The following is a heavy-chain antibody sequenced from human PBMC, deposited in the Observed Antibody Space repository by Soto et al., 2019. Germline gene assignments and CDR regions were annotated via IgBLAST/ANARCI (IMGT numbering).Heavy chain of an antibody. V-gene: IGHV4-34*01. J-gene: IGHJ4*02. D-gene: IGHD2-2*01. Sequence: SETLSLTCAVYGGSFSGYYWSWIRQPPGKGLEWIGEINHSGSTNYNPSLKSRVTISVDTSKNQFSLRLSSVTAADTAVYYCARRQGERYCSSTSCYPIGRYYFDYWGQGTLVTVSS. CDR2: INHSGST. CDR1: GGSFSGYY. CDR3: ARRQGERYCSSTSCYPIGRYYFDY.